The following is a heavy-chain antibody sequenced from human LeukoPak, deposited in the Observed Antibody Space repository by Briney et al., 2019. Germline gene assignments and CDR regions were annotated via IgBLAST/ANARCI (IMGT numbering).Heavy chain of an antibody. J-gene: IGHJ4*02. CDR3: ARIHVDTRHFDY. CDR2: IYYSEST. CDR1: GGSISSYY. V-gene: IGHV4-59*08. D-gene: IGHD5-18*01. Sequence: PSETLSLTCTVSGGSISSYYWSWIRQPPGKGLEWIGYIYYSESTNYNPSLKSRVTISVDTSKNQFSLKLSSVTAADTAVYYCARIHVDTRHFDYWGQGTLVTVSS.